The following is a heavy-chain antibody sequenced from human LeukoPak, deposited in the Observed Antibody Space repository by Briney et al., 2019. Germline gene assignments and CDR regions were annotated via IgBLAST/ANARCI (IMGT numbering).Heavy chain of an antibody. CDR1: GGSISSGGYY. D-gene: IGHD3-10*01. J-gene: IGHJ2*01. Sequence: SEILSLTCTVSGGSISSGGYYWSWIRQHPGKGLEWIGYIYYSGSTYYNPPLKSRVTISVDTSKNQFSLKLSSVTAADTAVYYCARGGIWFGELRRTSYWYFDLWGRGTLVTVSS. CDR2: IYYSGST. CDR3: ARGGIWFGELRRTSYWYFDL. V-gene: IGHV4-31*03.